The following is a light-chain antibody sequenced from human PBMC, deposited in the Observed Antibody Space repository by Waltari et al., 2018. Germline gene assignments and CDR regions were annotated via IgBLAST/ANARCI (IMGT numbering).Light chain of an antibody. CDR2: KVS. V-gene: IGKV2-30*02. J-gene: IGKJ1*01. Sequence: DVVMTQSPLSLPVTLGQPASISCTSSQDLVHPDGKTYLNWFQQRPGQSPRRLIYKVSNRDSGVPDRFSGSGSGTVFTLKITRVEAEDVGTYYCMQATHWPLTFGRGTKVEIK. CDR1: QDLVHPDGKTY. CDR3: MQATHWPLT.